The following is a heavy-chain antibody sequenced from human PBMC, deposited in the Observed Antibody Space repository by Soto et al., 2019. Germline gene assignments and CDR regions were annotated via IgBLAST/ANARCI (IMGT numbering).Heavy chain of an antibody. D-gene: IGHD6-6*01. V-gene: IGHV3-21*01. CDR2: ISSSSSYI. CDR1: GFTFSSYS. CDR3: ARDRGPYSSSSFAFDI. J-gene: IGHJ3*02. Sequence: GGSLRLSCAASGFTFSSYSMNWVRQAPGKGLEWVSSISSSSSYIYYADSVKGRFTISRDNAKNSLYLQMNSLRAEDTAVYYCARDRGPYSSSSFAFDIWGQGTMVTVSS.